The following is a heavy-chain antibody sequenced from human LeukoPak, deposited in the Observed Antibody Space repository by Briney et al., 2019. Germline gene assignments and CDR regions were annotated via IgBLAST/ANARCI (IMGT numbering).Heavy chain of an antibody. Sequence: PGGSLRLSCTASGFTFGDYAMSWVRQAPGKGLEWVGFIRSKAFGGTTEYAASVKGRFTISRDDSKSIAYLQMNSLKTEDTAVYYCTTSLSSGYYIDYWGQGTLVTVSS. J-gene: IGHJ4*02. CDR1: GFTFGDYA. D-gene: IGHD3-22*01. CDR3: TTSLSSGYYIDY. CDR2: IRSKAFGGTT. V-gene: IGHV3-49*04.